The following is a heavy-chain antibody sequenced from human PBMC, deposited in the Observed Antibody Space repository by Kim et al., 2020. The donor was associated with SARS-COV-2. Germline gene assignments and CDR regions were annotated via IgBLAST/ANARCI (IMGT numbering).Heavy chain of an antibody. CDR2: INHSGST. Sequence: SETLSLTCAVYGGSFSGYYWSWIRQPPGKGLEWIGEINHSGSTNYNPSLKSRVTISVDTSKNQFSLKLSSVTAADTAVYYCARGRYSYGYGYYYYGMDVWGQGTTVTVSS. CDR1: GGSFSGYY. V-gene: IGHV4-34*01. D-gene: IGHD5-18*01. CDR3: ARGRYSYGYGYYYYGMDV. J-gene: IGHJ6*02.